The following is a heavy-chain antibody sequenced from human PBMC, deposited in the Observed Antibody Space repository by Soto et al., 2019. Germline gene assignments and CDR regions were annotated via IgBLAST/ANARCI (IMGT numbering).Heavy chain of an antibody. D-gene: IGHD4-17*01. Sequence: EVQLVESGGGLVQPGGSLRLSCAASGFTFSSYWMSWVRQAPGKGLEWVANIKQDGSEKYYVDSVKGPCTISRDNAKNSLYLQMNRLRAEDTAVYYCARALEVYGDLVLHPYYCDSWGQGTLVTVST. J-gene: IGHJ4*02. CDR2: IKQDGSEK. V-gene: IGHV3-7*01. CDR1: GFTFSSYW. CDR3: ARALEVYGDLVLHPYYCDS.